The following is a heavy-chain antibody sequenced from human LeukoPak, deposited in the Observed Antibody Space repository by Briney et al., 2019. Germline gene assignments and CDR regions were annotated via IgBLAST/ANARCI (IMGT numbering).Heavy chain of an antibody. CDR2: VIPIFGTA. CDR1: GGTFSNHA. V-gene: IGHV1-69*13. CDR3: VGAHRQLERLGRYYFDY. Sequence: SVKVSCKASGGTFSNHAVSWVRQAPGQGLEWMGGVIPIFGTANYAQKFQGRVTITADESTSTAYMELSSLRSEDTAVYYCVGAHRQLERLGRYYFDYWGQGTLVTVSS. D-gene: IGHD1-1*01. J-gene: IGHJ4*02.